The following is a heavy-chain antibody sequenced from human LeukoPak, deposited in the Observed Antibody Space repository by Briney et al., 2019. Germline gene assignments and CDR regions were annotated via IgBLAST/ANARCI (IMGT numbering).Heavy chain of an antibody. J-gene: IGHJ6*02. CDR3: ARARLSWDYYYYGMDV. V-gene: IGHV6-1*01. CDR2: TYYRSKWYN. D-gene: IGHD3-16*01. CDR1: GDSVSSNSAA. Sequence: SQTLSLTCATSGDSVSSNSAAWNWIRQSPSRGLEWLGRTYYRSKWYNDYAVSVKSRITINPDTSKNQFSLQLNSVTPEDTAVYYCARARLSWDYYYYGMDVWGQGTTVTVSS.